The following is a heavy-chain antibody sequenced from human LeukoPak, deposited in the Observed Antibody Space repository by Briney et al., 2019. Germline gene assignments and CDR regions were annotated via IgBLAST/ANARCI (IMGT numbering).Heavy chain of an antibody. CDR1: GFTFSSYG. CDR3: ARDFYYGSGYDY. Sequence: PGRSLGLSCAVSGFTFSSYGMHWVRQAPGPGLEWVAVISYDGNYKDYGNSVKGRFTISRDNSKNTLYLQMNTLRAEDTAVYYCARDFYYGSGYDYWGQGTLVTVSS. V-gene: IGHV3-30*03. CDR2: ISYDGNYK. J-gene: IGHJ4*02. D-gene: IGHD3-10*01.